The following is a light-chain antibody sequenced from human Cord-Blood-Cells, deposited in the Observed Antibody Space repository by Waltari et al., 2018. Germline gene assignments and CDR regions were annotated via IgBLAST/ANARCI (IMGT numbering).Light chain of an antibody. CDR2: EVS. CDR1: SSDVRGYNY. J-gene: IGLJ2*01. Sequence: QSALTQPPSASGSPGPSVTISCPGTSSDVRGYNYFSVNQQHPGKAPKLMIYEVSKRPSGVPDRFSGSKSGNTASLTVSGLQAEDEADYYCSSYAGSNNVVFGGGTKLTVL. V-gene: IGLV2-8*01. CDR3: SSYAGSNNVV.